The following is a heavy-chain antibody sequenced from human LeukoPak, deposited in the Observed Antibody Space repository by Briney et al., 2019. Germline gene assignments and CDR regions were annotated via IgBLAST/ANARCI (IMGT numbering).Heavy chain of an antibody. Sequence: PGGSLRLSCAASGFDFPTYAMHWVRQAPGKGLEWIGEISHLGSINYNPSLKSRVTISADTSKNQFSLRLSSVTAADTAVYYCARHVHVSMIVVILSDYFDYWGRGTPVSVSS. D-gene: IGHD3-22*01. V-gene: IGHV4-34*01. CDR1: GFDFPTYA. CDR2: ISHLGSI. CDR3: ARHVHVSMIVVILSDYFDY. J-gene: IGHJ4*02.